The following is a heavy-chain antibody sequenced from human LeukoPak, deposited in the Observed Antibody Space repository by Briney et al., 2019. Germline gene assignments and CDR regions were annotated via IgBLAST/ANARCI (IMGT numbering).Heavy chain of an antibody. CDR3: AKLSSYSSGWG. Sequence: HPGEPLRLSCAASGFTFSSYTMNWVRQAPGKGLEWVSGISGSGSSTYYADSVKGRFTISRDNSKNTVYLQMNSLRAEDTAVYYCAKLSSYSSGWGWGQGTLVTVSS. CDR2: ISGSGSST. CDR1: GFTFSSYT. V-gene: IGHV3-23*01. J-gene: IGHJ4*02. D-gene: IGHD6-19*01.